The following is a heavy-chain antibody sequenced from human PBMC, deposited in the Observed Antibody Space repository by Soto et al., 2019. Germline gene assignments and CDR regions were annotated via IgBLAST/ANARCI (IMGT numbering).Heavy chain of an antibody. Sequence: EVQLVESGGGLVQPGRSLRLSCAASGFTFDDYAMHWVRQAPGKGLEWVSGISWNSGSIGYADSVKGRFTISRDNAKNSLYLQMNSLRAEDTGLYYCAKDMHDSSGYYYVFDYWCQGTLVTVSS. CDR3: AKDMHDSSGYYYVFDY. V-gene: IGHV3-9*01. D-gene: IGHD3-22*01. CDR1: GFTFDDYA. J-gene: IGHJ4*02. CDR2: ISWNSGSI.